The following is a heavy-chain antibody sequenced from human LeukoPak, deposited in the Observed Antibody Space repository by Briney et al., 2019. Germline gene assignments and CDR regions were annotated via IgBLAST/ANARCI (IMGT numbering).Heavy chain of an antibody. CDR2: INPSGGST. D-gene: IGHD6-19*01. J-gene: IGHJ4*02. Sequence: ASVKVSCKASGYTFTSYYMHWVRQAPGRGLEWMGIINPSGGSTSYAQKFQGRVTMTRDTSTSTVYMELSSLRSEDTAVYYCARADSSGWYVGYFDYWGQGILVTVSS. CDR1: GYTFTSYY. CDR3: ARADSSGWYVGYFDY. V-gene: IGHV1-46*01.